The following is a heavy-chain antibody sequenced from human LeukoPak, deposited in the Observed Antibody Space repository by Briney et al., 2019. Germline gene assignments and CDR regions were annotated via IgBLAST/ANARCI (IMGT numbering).Heavy chain of an antibody. J-gene: IGHJ4*02. D-gene: IGHD3-16*01. CDR2: MKEDGSAT. Sequence: GGSLRLSCAADSAFSSNTYPWIRQTPGKGLEWVAKMKEDGSATYYVDSVKGRFTISRDNAKRSLYLQMSSLKVEDTAVYYCARGGASHFESCGQGTLVTVST. V-gene: IGHV3-7*04. CDR3: ARGGASHFES. CDR1: AFSSNTYP.